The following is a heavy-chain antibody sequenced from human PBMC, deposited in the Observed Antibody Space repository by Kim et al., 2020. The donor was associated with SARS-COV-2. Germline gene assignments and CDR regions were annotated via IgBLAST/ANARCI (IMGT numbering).Heavy chain of an antibody. CDR1: GESFSGYY. V-gene: IGHV4-34*01. Sequence: SETLSLTCAVSGESFSGYYWTWIRQPPGKGLEWIGEITQRGITNYNPSLKSRVNISVDTSKNQFTLKLTQLTAADTAVYYCARGQDERGRVSVAGRVLYYYHSYMDVGGEGTTVTVSS. J-gene: IGHJ6*03. CDR2: ITQRGIT. D-gene: IGHD6-19*01. CDR3: ARGQDERGRVSVAGRVLYYYHSYMDV.